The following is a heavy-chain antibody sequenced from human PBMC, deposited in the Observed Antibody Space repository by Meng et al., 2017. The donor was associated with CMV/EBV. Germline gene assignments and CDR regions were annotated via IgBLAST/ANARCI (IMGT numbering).Heavy chain of an antibody. V-gene: IGHV1-2*02. Sequence: ASAKVSCKASGYTFTGYYMHWVRQAPGQGLEWMGWINPNSGGTNYAQKFQGRVTMTRDTSISTAYMELSRLRSDDTAVYYCARDEGGYSAETRYDYWGQGTLVTVSS. CDR2: INPNSGGT. J-gene: IGHJ4*02. D-gene: IGHD5-12*01. CDR3: ARDEGGYSAETRYDY. CDR1: GYTFTGYY.